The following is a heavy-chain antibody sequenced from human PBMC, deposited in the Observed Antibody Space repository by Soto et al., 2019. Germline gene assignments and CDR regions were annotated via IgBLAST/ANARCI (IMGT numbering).Heavy chain of an antibody. CDR1: GGSISSGGYY. D-gene: IGHD3-3*01. Sequence: QVQLQESGPGLVKPSQTLSLTCTVSGGSISSGGYYWSWIRQHPGKGLAWIGYICFSGSTYYNPSLKSRVTISVYTSKNQFSLKLSSVTAAATAVYYCARAVLGVVTHQHYYGMDVWGQGTTVTVS. CDR2: ICFSGST. J-gene: IGHJ6*02. V-gene: IGHV4-31*03. CDR3: ARAVLGVVTHQHYYGMDV.